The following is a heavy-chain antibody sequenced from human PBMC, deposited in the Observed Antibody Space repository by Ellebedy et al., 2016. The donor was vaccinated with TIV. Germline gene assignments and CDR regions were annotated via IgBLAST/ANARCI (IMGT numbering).Heavy chain of an antibody. CDR3: AKDRGTITMIRFFDP. J-gene: IGHJ5*02. Sequence: GESLKISCAASGFTFDDYGMSWVRQAPGKGLEWVSAISGSGGSTYYADSVKGRFTISRDNSKNTLYLQMNSLRAEDAAVYFCAKDRGTITMIRFFDPWGQGALVTVSS. CDR2: ISGSGGST. D-gene: IGHD3-22*01. V-gene: IGHV3-23*01. CDR1: GFTFDDYG.